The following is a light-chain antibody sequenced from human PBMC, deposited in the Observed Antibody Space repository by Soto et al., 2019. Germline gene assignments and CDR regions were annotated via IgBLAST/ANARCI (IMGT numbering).Light chain of an antibody. CDR3: CSYAGSYTYV. CDR2: DVS. J-gene: IGLJ1*01. Sequence: QSVLTQPRSVSGSPGQSVTISCTGTSSDIGGYNYVSWYQQHPGKAPKLIIFDVSERPSGVPARFSGSKSGNTASLTISGLQADDEADYYCCSYAGSYTYVFGGGTKVTDL. CDR1: SSDIGGYNY. V-gene: IGLV2-11*01.